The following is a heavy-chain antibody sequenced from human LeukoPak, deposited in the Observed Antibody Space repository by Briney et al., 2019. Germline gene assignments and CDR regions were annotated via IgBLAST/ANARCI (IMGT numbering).Heavy chain of an antibody. J-gene: IGHJ3*02. D-gene: IGHD3-10*01. V-gene: IGHV3-30*14. CDR3: ARGRYGSGIHQWAFDI. CDR2: TSNDGSNK. Sequence: GGSLTLSCADSGFIFSSYQMYWVRQAPGKGLEWVAVTSNDGSNKYYADSVKGRFTVSRDNSKNTVYLQMNSLRAEDTAVYYCARGRYGSGIHQWAFDIWGQGTIVTVSS. CDR1: GFIFSSYQ.